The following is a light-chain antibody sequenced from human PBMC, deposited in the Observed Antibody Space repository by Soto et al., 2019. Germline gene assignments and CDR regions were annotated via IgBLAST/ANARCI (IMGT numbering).Light chain of an antibody. J-gene: IGLJ1*01. V-gene: IGLV2-14*01. CDR3: SSYTSSTNYV. CDR1: SIDIAPYNY. Sequence: QSVLTQPASVSGSPGQSLTISSTGTSIDIAPYNYVSWYQQHPGKAPKLIIYEVSYRPSGISNRFSGSKSGNTASLTISGLQAEDEADYYCSSYTSSTNYVLGTGTKLTVL. CDR2: EVS.